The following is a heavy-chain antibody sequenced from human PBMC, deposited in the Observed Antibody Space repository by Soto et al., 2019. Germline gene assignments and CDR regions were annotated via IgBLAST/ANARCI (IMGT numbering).Heavy chain of an antibody. Sequence: ASVKVSCKASGYTFTSYYMHWVRQAPGQGLEWMGRINPMADVLHYAQRFQGRVTITADRSTGIGYMELSSLTTEDTAVYYCVEGLRLGELSRWGQGTKVTVS. CDR1: GYTFTSYY. D-gene: IGHD3-16*01. CDR3: VEGLRLGELSR. V-gene: IGHV1-46*01. CDR2: INPMADVL. J-gene: IGHJ4*02.